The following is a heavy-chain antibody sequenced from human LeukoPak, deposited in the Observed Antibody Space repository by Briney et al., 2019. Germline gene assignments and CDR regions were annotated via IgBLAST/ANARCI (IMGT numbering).Heavy chain of an antibody. J-gene: IGHJ4*02. CDR3: ARQVTGIVVVPAAIDY. CDR2: IYYSGST. V-gene: IGHV4-30-4*02. Sequence: SETLSLTCTVSGGSISSGDYYWSWIRQPPGKGLEWIVYIYYSGSTYYNPSLKSRVTISVDTSKNQFSLKLSSVTAADTAVYYCARQVTGIVVVPAAIDYWGQGTLVTVSS. D-gene: IGHD2-2*02. CDR1: GGSISSGDYY.